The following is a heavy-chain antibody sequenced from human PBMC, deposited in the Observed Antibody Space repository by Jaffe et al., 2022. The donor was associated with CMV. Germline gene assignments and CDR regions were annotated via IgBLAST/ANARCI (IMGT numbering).Heavy chain of an antibody. D-gene: IGHD4-17*01. V-gene: IGHV1-69*09. CDR3: ASGMTTVVNDAFDI. CDR1: GGTFSSYA. CDR2: IIPILGIA. J-gene: IGHJ3*02. Sequence: QVQLVQSGAEVKKPGSSVKVSCKASGGTFSSYAISWVRQAPGQGLEWMGRIIPILGIANYAQKFQGRVTITADKSTSTAYMELSSLRSEDTAVYYCASGMTTVVNDAFDIWGQGTMVTVSS.